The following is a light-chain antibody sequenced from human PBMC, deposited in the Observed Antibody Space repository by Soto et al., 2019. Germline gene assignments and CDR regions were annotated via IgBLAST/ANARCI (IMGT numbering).Light chain of an antibody. V-gene: IGKV3-20*01. CDR1: QSVSSSY. CDR3: QQYGSSPLFT. Sequence: EIVLTQSPGTLSLSPGERATLSCRASQSVSSSYLAWYQQKPGQAPRLLIYGASSRATGIPDRFSGSGSATEFSLTISRLQPQDFAVYYCQQYGSSPLFTFGPGTKVDIK. CDR2: GAS. J-gene: IGKJ3*01.